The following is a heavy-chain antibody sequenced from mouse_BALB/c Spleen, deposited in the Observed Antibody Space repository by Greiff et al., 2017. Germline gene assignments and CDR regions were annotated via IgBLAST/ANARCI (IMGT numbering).Heavy chain of an antibody. D-gene: IGHD2-14*01. CDR1: GFTFSSYT. J-gene: IGHJ3*01. Sequence: EVKLMESGGGLVQPGGSLKLSCAASGFTFSSYTMSWVRQTPEKRLEWVAYISNGGGSTYYPDTVKGRFTISRDNAKNTLYLQMSSLKSEDTAMYYCARPYRYDGGPFAYWGQGTLVTVSA. CDR2: ISNGGGST. V-gene: IGHV5-12-2*01. CDR3: ARPYRYDGGPFAY.